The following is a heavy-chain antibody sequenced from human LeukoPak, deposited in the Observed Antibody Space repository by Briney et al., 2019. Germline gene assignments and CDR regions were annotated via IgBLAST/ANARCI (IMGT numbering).Heavy chain of an antibody. J-gene: IGHJ4*02. CDR1: GGSISSSSYY. Sequence: SETLSLTCTVSGGSISSSSYYWGWIRQPPGKGLEWIGSIYYSGSTYYNPSLKSRVTISVDTSKNQFSLKLSSVTAADTAVYYCARDTVLLYSSSSPYFDYWGQGTLVTVSS. CDR2: IYYSGST. V-gene: IGHV4-39*07. CDR3: ARDTVLLYSSSSPYFDY. D-gene: IGHD6-6*01.